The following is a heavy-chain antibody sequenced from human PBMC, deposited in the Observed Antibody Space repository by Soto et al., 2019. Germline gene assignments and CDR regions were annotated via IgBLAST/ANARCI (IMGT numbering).Heavy chain of an antibody. CDR1: GFTFSRYA. CDR2: ISGSGGST. CDR3: AKDSISSDGGYYLYYFDS. V-gene: IGHV3-23*01. J-gene: IGHJ4*02. D-gene: IGHD3-22*01. Sequence: PGGSLRLSCAASGFTFSRYAVSWARQAPGKGLEWVSAISGSGGSTYFRDTVRGRFTISRDNSKNTLYLQMDSLRAEDTAVYYCAKDSISSDGGYYLYYFDSWGQGTLVTVSS.